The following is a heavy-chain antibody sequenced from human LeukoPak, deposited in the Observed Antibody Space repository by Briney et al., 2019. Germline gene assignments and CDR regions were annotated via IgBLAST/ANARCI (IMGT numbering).Heavy chain of an antibody. CDR3: AKAMVGLYDAFDI. D-gene: IGHD4/OR15-4a*01. V-gene: IGHV3-23*01. CDR2: ISPSGGST. Sequence: GGSLRLSCAASGFTFSNYAMSWVRQAPGKGLEWVSAISPSGGSTYYADSVRGRFTISRDNSKNTLSLQMNSLRAEDTALYYCAKAMVGLYDAFDIWGQGTMVTVSS. J-gene: IGHJ3*02. CDR1: GFTFSNYA.